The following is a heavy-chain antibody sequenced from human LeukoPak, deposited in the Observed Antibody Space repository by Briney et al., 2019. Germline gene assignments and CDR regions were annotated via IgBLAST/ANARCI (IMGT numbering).Heavy chain of an antibody. CDR3: ARSPYRSSGSYEDY. CDR1: GYTCTSYG. V-gene: IGHV1-18*01. D-gene: IGHD6-19*01. CDR2: ISAYNGNT. Sequence: ASVKVSCKASGYTCTSYGISWVRQAPGQGLEWMGWISAYNGNTNYAQKLQGRVTMTTDTSTSTAYMELRSLRSDDTAVYYCARSPYRSSGSYEDYWGQGTLVTVSS. J-gene: IGHJ4*02.